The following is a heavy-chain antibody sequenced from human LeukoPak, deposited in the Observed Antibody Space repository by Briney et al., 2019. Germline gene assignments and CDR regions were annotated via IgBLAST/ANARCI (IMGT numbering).Heavy chain of an antibody. CDR2: INHSGST. CDR1: GGSFSGYY. CDR3: ARGARHFDL. Sequence: SETLSLTCAVYGGSFSGYYWSWIRQPPGKGLEWIGEINHSGSTNYNPSLKSRVTISVDTPKNQFSLKLSSVTAADTAVYYCARGARHFDLWGRGTLVTVSS. J-gene: IGHJ2*01. V-gene: IGHV4-34*01.